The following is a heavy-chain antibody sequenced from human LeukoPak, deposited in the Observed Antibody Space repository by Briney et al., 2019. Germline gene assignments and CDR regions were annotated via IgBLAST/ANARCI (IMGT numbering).Heavy chain of an antibody. CDR2: IRSDGSIK. D-gene: IGHD6-19*01. CDR1: GFSFSDYG. V-gene: IGHV3-30*02. J-gene: IGHJ4*02. Sequence: GGSLRLSCAASGFSFSDYGMHWVRQAPGKGLEWVAFIRSDGSIKYYADSVKGRFTISRDNSKNTLYLQMNSLRAEDTAVYYCARPRYSSGWLDYWGQGTLVTVSS. CDR3: ARPRYSSGWLDY.